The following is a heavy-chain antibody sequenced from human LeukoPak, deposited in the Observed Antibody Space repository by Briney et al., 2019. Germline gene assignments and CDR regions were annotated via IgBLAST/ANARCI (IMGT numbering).Heavy chain of an antibody. CDR3: ARDRHDYGDY. Sequence: SQTLSLTCTVSGASISSGSYFWSWIRQPAGKGLEWIGRIYTSGSTNYNPSLKSRVTISVDTSKNQFSLKLTSVTAADTAVYYCARDRHDYGDYWGQGTLVTVSS. CDR2: IYTSGST. J-gene: IGHJ4*02. V-gene: IGHV4-61*02. CDR1: GASISSGSYF.